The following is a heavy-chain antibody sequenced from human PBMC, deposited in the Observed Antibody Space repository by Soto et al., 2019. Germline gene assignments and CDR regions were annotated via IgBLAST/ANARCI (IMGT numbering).Heavy chain of an antibody. J-gene: IGHJ5*02. Sequence: QVQLVQSGAEVKKPGASVKVSCKASGYTFTSYGISWVRQAPGQGLEWMGWISAYNGNTNYAQKLQGRVTMTTDTTTSTGYMEVRSLLSDDTAVYYCAGEGYCPNGGCTVDPWGQGTRVTVSA. CDR2: ISAYNGNT. CDR1: GYTFTSYG. CDR3: AGEGYCPNGGCTVDP. V-gene: IGHV1-18*01. D-gene: IGHD2-8*01.